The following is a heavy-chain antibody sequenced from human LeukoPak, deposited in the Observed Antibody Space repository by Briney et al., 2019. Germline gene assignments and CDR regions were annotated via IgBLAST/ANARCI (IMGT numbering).Heavy chain of an antibody. V-gene: IGHV3-23*01. D-gene: IGHD6-6*01. J-gene: IGHJ4*02. CDR1: GFTFSSYV. Sequence: PGGSLRLSCAASGFTFSSYVMTWVRQAPGKGLEWVSAISGSGDSTYYADSVKGRFTISRDNSENTLFLQLNSLRAEDTAVYYCAKADYSSSTHQYYFDYWGQGTLVTVSS. CDR3: AKADYSSSTHQYYFDY. CDR2: ISGSGDST.